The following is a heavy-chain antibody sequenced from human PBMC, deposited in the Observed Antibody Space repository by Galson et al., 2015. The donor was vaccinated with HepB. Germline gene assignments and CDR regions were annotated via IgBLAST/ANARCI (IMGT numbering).Heavy chain of an antibody. CDR2: IYYSGST. Sequence: ETLSLTCTVSGGSISRYYWNWIRQPPGRGLEWIGSIYYSGSTNYNPSLRSRVTISLDTSKNQFSVKLSSVTAADTAVYYCARAFGGLIAPGDAFDFWGQGTMVTVSS. CDR3: ARAFGGLIAPGDAFDF. J-gene: IGHJ3*01. D-gene: IGHD3-16*02. CDR1: GGSISRYY. V-gene: IGHV4-59*01.